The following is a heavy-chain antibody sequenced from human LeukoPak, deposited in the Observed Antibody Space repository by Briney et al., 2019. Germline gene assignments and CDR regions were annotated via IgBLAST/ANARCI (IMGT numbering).Heavy chain of an antibody. CDR3: AKTDSSGYYPDY. CDR2: ISGDGGST. CDR1: GFTFDDYA. J-gene: IGHJ4*02. D-gene: IGHD3-22*01. Sequence: PGGSLRLSCAASGFTFDDYAMHWVRQAPGKGLEWVSLISGDGGSTYYGDSVKGRFTISRDNSKNSLYLQMNSLRTEDTALYYCAKTDSSGYYPDYWGQGTLVTVSS. V-gene: IGHV3-43*02.